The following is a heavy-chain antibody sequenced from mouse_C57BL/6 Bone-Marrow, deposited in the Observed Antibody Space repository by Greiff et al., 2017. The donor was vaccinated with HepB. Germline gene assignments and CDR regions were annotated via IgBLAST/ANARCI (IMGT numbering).Heavy chain of an antibody. J-gene: IGHJ1*03. D-gene: IGHD2-10*02. Sequence: EVQRVESGGGLVQPKGSLKLSCAASGFSFNTYAMNWVRQAPGKGLEWVARIRSKSNNYATYYADSVKDRFTISRDDSESMLYLQMNNLKTEDTAMYYCGGREYGYYEYFDVWGTGTTVTVSS. CDR3: GGREYGYYEYFDV. CDR2: IRSKSNNYAT. V-gene: IGHV10-1*01. CDR1: GFSFNTYA.